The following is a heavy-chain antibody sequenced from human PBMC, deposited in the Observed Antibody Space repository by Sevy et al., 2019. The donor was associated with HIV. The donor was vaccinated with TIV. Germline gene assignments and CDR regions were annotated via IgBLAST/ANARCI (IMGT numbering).Heavy chain of an antibody. V-gene: IGHV3-43*01. CDR2: ISWDGGST. D-gene: IGHD3-10*01. Sequence: GGSLRLSCAASGFTFDDYTMHWVRQAPGKGLEWVSHISWDGGSTYYADSVKGRFTISRDNSKNSLYLQMNSLRTEDTALYYCAKDSYGSGSYFHFDYWGQGTLVTVSS. CDR3: AKDSYGSGSYFHFDY. CDR1: GFTFDDYT. J-gene: IGHJ4*02.